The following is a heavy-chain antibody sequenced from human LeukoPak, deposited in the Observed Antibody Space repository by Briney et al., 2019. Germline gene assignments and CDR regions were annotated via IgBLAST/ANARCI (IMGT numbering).Heavy chain of an antibody. J-gene: IGHJ6*02. CDR1: GLRFNDQY. Sequence: PGGSLRLSCAASGLRFNDQYMIWIRQTPGKGLEWVSFISGSGANRFYADSMKGRFTISKDNTKNSLYLQMNSLRAEDTAIYYCATLHFYAMGVWGQGTTVTVSS. CDR2: ISGSGANR. CDR3: ATLHFYAMGV. V-gene: IGHV3-11*01.